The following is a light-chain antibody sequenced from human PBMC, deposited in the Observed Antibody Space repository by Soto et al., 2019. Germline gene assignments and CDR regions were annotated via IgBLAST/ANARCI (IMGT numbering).Light chain of an antibody. CDR1: QDINNH. CDR3: QQYVNALT. J-gene: IGKJ4*01. V-gene: IGKV1-33*01. Sequence: DIQMTQSPSSLSASAGDRVTITCQASQDINNHLNWYQQKAGRAPKLLINDASNLETGVPSRFSGSGSGTDFTLTINGLQPEDIATYYCQQYVNALTFGGGTKVEIK. CDR2: DAS.